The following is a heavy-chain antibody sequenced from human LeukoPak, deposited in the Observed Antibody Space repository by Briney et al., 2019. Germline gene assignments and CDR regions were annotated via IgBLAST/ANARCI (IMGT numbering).Heavy chain of an antibody. V-gene: IGHV4-39*01. CDR1: GDSVSSRNYH. Sequence: SETLSLTCSVSGDSVSSRNYHWSWIRQPPGKGLEWIGSIYYSGSTYYNPSLKSRVTISVDTSKNQFSLKLTSVTAADTAVYYCARLPDYNNYCFDYWGQGTLVTVSS. CDR2: IYYSGST. D-gene: IGHD4-11*01. CDR3: ARLPDYNNYCFDY. J-gene: IGHJ4*02.